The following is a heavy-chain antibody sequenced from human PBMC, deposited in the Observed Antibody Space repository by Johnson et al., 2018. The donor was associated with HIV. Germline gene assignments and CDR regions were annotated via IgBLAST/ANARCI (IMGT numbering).Heavy chain of an antibody. J-gene: IGHJ3*02. CDR2: IRSSGSTI. V-gene: IGHV3-11*01. Sequence: QVQLVESGGGLVKPGGSLRLSCAASGFTFSDYYMNWIRQAPGKGLDWVSYIRSSGSTIYYADSVKGRFTISRDNTKNSLYLQMNSLRAEDTALYFCARDRVGSGGKGSFDIWGQGTMVTVSS. CDR1: GFTFSDYY. CDR3: ARDRVGSGGKGSFDI. D-gene: IGHD3-10*01.